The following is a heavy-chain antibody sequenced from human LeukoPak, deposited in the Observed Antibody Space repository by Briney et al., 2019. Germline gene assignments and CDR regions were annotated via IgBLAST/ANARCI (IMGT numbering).Heavy chain of an antibody. Sequence: GGTLRLSCAASGFTFSSYGMRWVRQAPGKGLEWVSAISGSGGSTYYADSVKGRFTISRDNSKNTLYPQMNSLRAEDTAVYYCARVKLWFGELEGGWFDPWGQGTLVTVSS. J-gene: IGHJ5*02. CDR3: ARVKLWFGELEGGWFDP. CDR2: ISGSGGST. V-gene: IGHV3-23*01. D-gene: IGHD3-10*01. CDR1: GFTFSSYG.